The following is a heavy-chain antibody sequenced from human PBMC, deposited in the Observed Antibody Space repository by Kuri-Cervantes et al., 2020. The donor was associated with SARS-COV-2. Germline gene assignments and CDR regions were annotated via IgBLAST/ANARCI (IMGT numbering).Heavy chain of an antibody. V-gene: IGHV1-58*02. Sequence: SVKVSCKASGFTFTSSAMQWVRQARGQRLEWIGWIVVGSGNTNYAQKFQERVTITRDMSTSTAYMELSSLRSEDTAVYYCARDPTYYDFWSGYSRGNWFDPWGQGTLVTVSS. CDR3: ARDPTYYDFWSGYSRGNWFDP. D-gene: IGHD3-3*01. J-gene: IGHJ5*02. CDR2: IVVGSGNT. CDR1: GFTFTSSA.